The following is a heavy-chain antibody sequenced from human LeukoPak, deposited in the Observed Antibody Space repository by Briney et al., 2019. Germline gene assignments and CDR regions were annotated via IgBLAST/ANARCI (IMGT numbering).Heavy chain of an antibody. CDR3: ARVTLHYYDSSGYSFDAFDI. V-gene: IGHV1-18*01. Sequence: ASVKVSCKASGYTFTSYGISWVRQAPGQGLEWMGWISAYNGNTNYAQKLQGRVTMTTDTSTSTAYMELSSLRSEDTAVYYCARVTLHYYDSSGYSFDAFDIWGQGTMVTVSS. CDR1: GYTFTSYG. D-gene: IGHD3-22*01. J-gene: IGHJ3*02. CDR2: ISAYNGNT.